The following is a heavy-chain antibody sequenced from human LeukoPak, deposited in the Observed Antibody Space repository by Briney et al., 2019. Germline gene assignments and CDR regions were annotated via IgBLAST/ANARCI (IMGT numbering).Heavy chain of an antibody. D-gene: IGHD6-13*01. CDR2: IYYSGST. J-gene: IGHJ3*02. V-gene: IGHV4-39*01. CDR3: ARRGPYIAAAGVRAFDI. Sequence: PSETLSLTCTVSGGSISSSSYYWGWIHQPPGKGLEWIGSIYYSGSTYYNPSLKSRVTISVDTSKNQFSLKLSSVTAADTAVYYCARRGPYIAAAGVRAFDIWGQGTMVTVSS. CDR1: GGSISSSSYY.